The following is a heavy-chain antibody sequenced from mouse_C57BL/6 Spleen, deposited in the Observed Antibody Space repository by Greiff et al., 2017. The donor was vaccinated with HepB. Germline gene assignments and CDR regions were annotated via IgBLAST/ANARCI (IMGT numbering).Heavy chain of an antibody. CDR1: GYAFSSSW. J-gene: IGHJ2*01. V-gene: IGHV1-82*01. D-gene: IGHD2-3*01. CDR2: IYPGDGDT. Sequence: VKLQESGPELVKPGASVKISCKASGYAFSSSWMNWVKQRPGKGLEWIGRIYPGDGDTNYNGKFKGKATLTADKSSSTAYMQLSSLTSEDSAVYFCADGYLFDYWGQGTTLTVSS. CDR3: ADGYLFDY.